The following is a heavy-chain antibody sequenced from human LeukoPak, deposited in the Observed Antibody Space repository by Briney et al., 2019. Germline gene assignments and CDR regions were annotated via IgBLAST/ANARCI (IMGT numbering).Heavy chain of an antibody. CDR2: IFPILGIA. CDR3: ARGAVIGSSSWYGGGDY. V-gene: IGHV1-69*04. CDR1: GGTFSSYA. D-gene: IGHD6-13*01. Sequence: SVKVSCKASGGTFSSYAISWVRQAPGQGLDWMGRIFPILGIANYAQKFQGRVTITADKSTSTAYMELSSLRSEDTAVYYCARGAVIGSSSWYGGGDYWGQGTLVTVSS. J-gene: IGHJ4*02.